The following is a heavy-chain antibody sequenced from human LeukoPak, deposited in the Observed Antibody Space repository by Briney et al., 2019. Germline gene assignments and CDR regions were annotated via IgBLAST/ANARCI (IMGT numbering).Heavy chain of an antibody. Sequence: GGSLRLSCAASGFAFSNYAMSWVRQAPGKRLERVSVISGGGGSTYHADPVKGRFTISRDNSKNTLYLQMNSLRAEDTAVYYCAKDIVVVVAATYFDYWGQGTLVTVSS. J-gene: IGHJ4*02. D-gene: IGHD2-15*01. CDR2: ISGGGGST. CDR3: AKDIVVVVAATYFDY. V-gene: IGHV3-23*01. CDR1: GFAFSNYA.